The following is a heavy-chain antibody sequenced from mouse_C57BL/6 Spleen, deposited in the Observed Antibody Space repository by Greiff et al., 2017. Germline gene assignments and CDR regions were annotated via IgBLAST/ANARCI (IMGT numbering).Heavy chain of an antibody. V-gene: IGHV1-69*01. CDR2: IDPSDSYT. J-gene: IGHJ2*01. CDR3: ARKTPNWDKESTNYFDY. D-gene: IGHD4-1*02. Sequence: QVQLQQPGAELVMPGASVKLSCKASGYTFTSYWMHWVKQRPGQGLEWIGEIDPSDSYTNYNQKFKGKSTLTVDKSSSTAYMQLSSLTSEDSAVYYCARKTPNWDKESTNYFDYWGQGTTLTVSS. CDR1: GYTFTSYW.